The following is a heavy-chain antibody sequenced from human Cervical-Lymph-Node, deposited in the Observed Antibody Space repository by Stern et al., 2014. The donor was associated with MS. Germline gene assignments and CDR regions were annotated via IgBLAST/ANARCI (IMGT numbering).Heavy chain of an antibody. V-gene: IGHV3-9*01. CDR1: GFTFDDYA. J-gene: IGHJ4*02. CDR2: ISWNSGTI. D-gene: IGHD1-14*01. Sequence: QLVESGGDLVQPGRSLRLSCAAFGFTFDDYAMHWVRQAPGKGMEWVAGISWNSGTIGYADSVKGRFTTSRDNAYSSLYLQMNSLRPEDTALYYCARDITGSSAYFAYWGQGTLVTVSS. CDR3: ARDITGSSAYFAY.